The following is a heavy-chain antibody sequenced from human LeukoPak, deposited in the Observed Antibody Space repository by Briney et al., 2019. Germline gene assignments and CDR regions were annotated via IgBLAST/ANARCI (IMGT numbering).Heavy chain of an antibody. CDR2: IRYDGSNK. J-gene: IGHJ3*02. V-gene: IGHV3-30*02. CDR1: GFTFSSYG. D-gene: IGHD3-3*01. CDR3: ANPYDFWSGFSAPHI. Sequence: SGGSQRLSCAASGFTFSSYGMHWVRQAPGKRLEWVAFIRYDGSNKYYADSVKGRFTISRDNSKNTLYLQMNSLRAEDTAVYYCANPYDFWSGFSAPHIWGQGTMVTVSS.